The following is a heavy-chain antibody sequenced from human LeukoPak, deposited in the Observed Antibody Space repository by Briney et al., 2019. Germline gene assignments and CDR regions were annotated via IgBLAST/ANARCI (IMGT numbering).Heavy chain of an antibody. CDR3: AGGFDRSKMAY. Sequence: PSETLSLTCTVSGGSITSGGHYWSWIRQHPGKGLEWIGCIYDSRFTYYNTSLESRVMISVDSAENQVSLKLNSVTAADTAVYYCAGGFDRSKMAYWGQGTLVTVSS. V-gene: IGHV4-31*03. CDR2: IYDSRFT. CDR1: GGSITSGGHY. J-gene: IGHJ4*02. D-gene: IGHD5-24*01.